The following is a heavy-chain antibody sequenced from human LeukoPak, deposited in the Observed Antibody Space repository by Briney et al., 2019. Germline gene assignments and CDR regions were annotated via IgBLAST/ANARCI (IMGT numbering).Heavy chain of an antibody. Sequence: PGGSLRLSCVVSGFTFCSYAIHWLRQAPGKGLEYVSAISRGGASTFYANSVKGRFTKSKDNSKNMVWLQMGSLSPDDMGVYYCARSWGSSGFHTIDPLYGMDVWGQGTTVTVSS. J-gene: IGHJ6*02. CDR1: GFTFCSYA. D-gene: IGHD6-25*01. CDR3: ARSWGSSGFHTIDPLYGMDV. CDR2: ISRGGAST. V-gene: IGHV3-64*01.